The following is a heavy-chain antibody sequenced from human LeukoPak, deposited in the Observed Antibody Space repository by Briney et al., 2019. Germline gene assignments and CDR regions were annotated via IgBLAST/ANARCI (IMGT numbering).Heavy chain of an antibody. V-gene: IGHV4-39*01. CDR1: GGSINDNNYH. J-gene: IGHJ4*02. Sequence: SETLSLTCTVSGGSINDNNYHWGWVRQPPGKGLEWIASIYYSGTTYYNPSLKSRVTISVDTSKNQFSLKLSSVTAADTAVYYCARRKGIAAVDYWGQGTLVTVSS. D-gene: IGHD6-13*01. CDR2: IYYSGTT. CDR3: ARRKGIAAVDY.